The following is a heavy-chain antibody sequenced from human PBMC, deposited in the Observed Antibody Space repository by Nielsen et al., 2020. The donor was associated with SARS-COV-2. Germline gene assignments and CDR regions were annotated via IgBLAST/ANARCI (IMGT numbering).Heavy chain of an antibody. D-gene: IGHD3-9*01. V-gene: IGHV3-23*01. J-gene: IGHJ3*02. CDR3: ARSRGARLRYFDWLGRDAFDI. CDR1: GFTFSAYA. Sequence: GESLKISCAASGFTFSAYAMIWVRQAAGKGLEWVSAVSGDVAHTTYYADSVKGRFTISRDNSKNTLYLQMNGLRAEDTAIYYCARSRGARLRYFDWLGRDAFDIWGQGTMVTVSS. CDR2: VSGDVAHTT.